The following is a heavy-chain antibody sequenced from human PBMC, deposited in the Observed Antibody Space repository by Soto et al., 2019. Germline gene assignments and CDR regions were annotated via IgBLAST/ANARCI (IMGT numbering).Heavy chain of an antibody. CDR1: GGSISSGDYY. CDR2: IYYSGST. D-gene: IGHD1-1*01. J-gene: IGHJ4*02. V-gene: IGHV4-30-4*01. CDR3: ATPFLRDWNYVGY. Sequence: SETLSLTCTVSGGSISSGDYYWSWIRQPPGKGLEWIGYIYYSGSTYYNPSLKSRVTISVDTSKNQFSLKLSSVTAADTAVYYCATPFLRDWNYVGYWGQGTLVTVSS.